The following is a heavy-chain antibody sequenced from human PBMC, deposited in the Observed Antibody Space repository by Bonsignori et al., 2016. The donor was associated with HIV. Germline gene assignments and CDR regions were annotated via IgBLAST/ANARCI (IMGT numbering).Heavy chain of an antibody. D-gene: IGHD7-27*01. CDR3: AKPPVTGDDYYYYYMDV. CDR2: ISGSGGST. J-gene: IGHJ6*03. CDR1: GFTFSSYA. Sequence: GGSLRLSCAASGFTFSSYAMSWVRQAPGKGLEWVSAISGSGGSTYYADSVKGRFTISRDNSKNTLYLQMNSLRAEDTAVYYCAKPPVTGDDYYYYYMDVWGKGTTVTVSS. V-gene: IGHV3-23*01.